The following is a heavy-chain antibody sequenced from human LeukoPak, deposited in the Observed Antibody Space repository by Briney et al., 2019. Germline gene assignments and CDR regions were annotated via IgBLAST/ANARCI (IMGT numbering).Heavy chain of an antibody. CDR2: INHSRST. V-gene: IGHV4-34*01. D-gene: IGHD3-22*01. J-gene: IGHJ6*03. CDR1: GGSFSPYY. CDR3: AKMSVGYYYDSSGYYYDYYYYYMDV. Sequence: PSETLSLTCAVYGGSFSPYYWSWIRQSPDKGLEWIGEINHSRSTNYNPSLKSRVTISVDTSKNQFSLKLSSVTAADTAVYYCAKMSVGYYYDSSGYYYDYYYYYMDVWGKGTTVTVSS.